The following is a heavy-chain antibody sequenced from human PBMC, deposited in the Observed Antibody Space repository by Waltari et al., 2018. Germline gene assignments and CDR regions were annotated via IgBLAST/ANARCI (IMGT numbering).Heavy chain of an antibody. CDR1: GFPFSSYS. V-gene: IGHV3-21*01. Sequence: EVQLVESGGGLVKPGGSLRLSCAASGFPFSSYSMNWVRQAPGKGLEWVSSISSSSSYIYYADSVKGRFTISRDNAKNSLYLQMNSLRAEDTAVYYCASSWSGYLGYWGQGTLVTVSS. J-gene: IGHJ4*02. CDR2: ISSSSSYI. CDR3: ASSWSGYLGY. D-gene: IGHD3-3*01.